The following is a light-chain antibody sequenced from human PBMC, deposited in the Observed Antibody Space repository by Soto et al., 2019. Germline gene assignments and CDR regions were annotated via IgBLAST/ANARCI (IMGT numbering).Light chain of an antibody. J-gene: IGLJ2*01. Sequence: QSALTQPASVSGSPGQSITISCTGTSSDVGSYNYVSWYQQHPGKAPKLMIYDVSYRPSGVSNRFSGSKSGNTASLTISGLQAEDEADYYCCSYISSNTPVVFGGGTTLTVL. CDR1: SSDVGSYNY. CDR2: DVS. V-gene: IGLV2-14*03. CDR3: CSYISSNTPVV.